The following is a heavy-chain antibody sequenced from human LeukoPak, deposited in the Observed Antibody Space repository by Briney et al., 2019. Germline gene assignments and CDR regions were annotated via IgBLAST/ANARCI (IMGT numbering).Heavy chain of an antibody. CDR2: IYYSGSI. Sequence: TPSETLSLTCTVSGGSISNYYWSWIRQPPGKGLEWIGYIYYSGSINYNPSLKSRVTISVDTSKNQFSLKLSSVTAADTAVYYCARVEDTAMVTGLDYWGQGTLVTVSS. D-gene: IGHD5-18*01. J-gene: IGHJ4*02. CDR1: GGSISNYY. CDR3: ARVEDTAMVTGLDY. V-gene: IGHV4-59*08.